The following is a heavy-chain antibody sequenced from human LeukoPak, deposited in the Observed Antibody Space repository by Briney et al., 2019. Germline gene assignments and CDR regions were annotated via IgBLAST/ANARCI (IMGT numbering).Heavy chain of an antibody. J-gene: IGHJ6*02. CDR2: INPNSGGT. CDR1: GYTFTGYY. V-gene: IGHV1-2*02. CDR3: ARGWFGELLPRHYYYSYGMDV. Sequence: VASVKVSCKASGYTFTGYYMHWVRQAPGQGLEWMGWINPNSGGTNYAQKFQGRVTMTRDTSISTAYMELSRLRSDDTAVYYCARGWFGELLPRHYYYSYGMDVWGQRTTVTVSS. D-gene: IGHD3-10*01.